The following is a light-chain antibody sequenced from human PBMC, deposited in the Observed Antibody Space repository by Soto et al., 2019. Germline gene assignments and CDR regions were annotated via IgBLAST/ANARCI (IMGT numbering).Light chain of an antibody. CDR3: LQHNSYPPT. J-gene: IGKJ4*01. Sequence: IRMTQSPSSLSASVEDRVTITCRASQGIGSDLGWYQQKPGKAPKRLIYAASSLQSGVPSRFSGRGSGTEFTLTISSLQPEDFATYYCLQHNSYPPTFGGGTKVEIK. CDR2: AAS. CDR1: QGIGSD. V-gene: IGKV1-17*01.